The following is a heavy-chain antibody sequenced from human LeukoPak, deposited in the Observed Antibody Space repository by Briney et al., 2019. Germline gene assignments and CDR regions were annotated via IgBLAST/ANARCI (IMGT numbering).Heavy chain of an antibody. CDR3: ARGGYIVVVPAALDY. V-gene: IGHV3-64*02. J-gene: IGHJ4*02. CDR2: ISSNGGST. D-gene: IGHD2-2*01. CDR1: GFTFSSYD. Sequence: GGSLRLSCAASGFTFSSYDMSWVRQAPGKGLEYVSAISSNGGSTYYADSVKGRFTISRDNSKNTLYLQMGSLRAEDMAVYYCARGGYIVVVPAALDYWGQGTLVTVSS.